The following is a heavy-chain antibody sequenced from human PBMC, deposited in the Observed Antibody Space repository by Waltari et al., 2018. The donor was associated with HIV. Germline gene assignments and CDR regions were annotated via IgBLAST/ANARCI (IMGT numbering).Heavy chain of an antibody. CDR3: ARVCSGGTCSSGGGLDI. CDR1: GFIFTSYR. Sequence: EVQLVESGGGLVKPGGCLRLSCAASGFIFTSYRLYWVRQAPGKGLEWVSSISNDSNYIYYADSVRGRFTISRDNAKNSLHLQMNSLRAGDTAVYYCARVCSGGTCSSGGGLDIWGQGTMVTVSS. CDR2: ISNDSNYI. V-gene: IGHV3-21*02. D-gene: IGHD2-15*01. J-gene: IGHJ3*02.